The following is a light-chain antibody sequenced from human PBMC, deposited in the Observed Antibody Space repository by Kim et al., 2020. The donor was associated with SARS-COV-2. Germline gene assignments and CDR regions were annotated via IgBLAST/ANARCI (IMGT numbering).Light chain of an antibody. CDR2: YDS. J-gene: IGLJ3*02. CDR3: QVWDSSSDRGV. Sequence: APGKTARITCGGNNIGSKSGHWYQQKPGQAPVLVIYYDSDRPSGIPERFSGSNSGNTATLTISRVEAGDEADYYCQVWDSSSDRGVFGGGTQLTVL. CDR1: NIGSKS. V-gene: IGLV3-21*04.